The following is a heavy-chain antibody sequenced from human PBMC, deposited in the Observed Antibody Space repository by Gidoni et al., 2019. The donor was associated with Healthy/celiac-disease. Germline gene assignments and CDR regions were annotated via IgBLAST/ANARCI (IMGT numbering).Heavy chain of an antibody. CDR2: INSDGSST. CDR1: VFPFLSYC. V-gene: IGHV3-74*01. CDR3: ARESLYYDFWSGYSPFDY. J-gene: IGHJ4*02. Sequence: EVQLVESGGGLVQPGGSLRLSFAASVFPFLSYCMHWVRQAPGTGLVWVSRINSDGSSTSYADSVKGRFTISRDNAKNTLYLQMNSLRAEDTAVYYCARESLYYDFWSGYSPFDYWGQGTLVTVSS. D-gene: IGHD3-3*01.